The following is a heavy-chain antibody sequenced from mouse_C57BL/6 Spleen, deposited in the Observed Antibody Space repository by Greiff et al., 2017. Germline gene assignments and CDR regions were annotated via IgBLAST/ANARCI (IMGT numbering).Heavy chain of an antibody. Sequence: VQLQQSGAELAKPGASVKLSCKASGYTFTSYWMHWVKQRPGQGLEWIGYINPSSGYTKYNQKFKDKATLTADKTSSTAYMQLSSLTYEDSAVYYCARNYGSSYVPLDYWGQGTTLTVSS. CDR3: ARNYGSSYVPLDY. D-gene: IGHD1-1*01. V-gene: IGHV1-7*01. J-gene: IGHJ2*01. CDR1: GYTFTSYW. CDR2: INPSSGYT.